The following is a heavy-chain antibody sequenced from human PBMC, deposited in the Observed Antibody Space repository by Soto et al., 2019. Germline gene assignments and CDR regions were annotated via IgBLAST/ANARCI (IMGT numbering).Heavy chain of an antibody. CDR3: ASHDPGARFDP. CDR1: RYIFTAYF. Sequence: QVQLVQSGAEVKKPGASVKVSCKAPRYIFTAYFMHWVRQAPGQGLEWMGWINPNNGATHYGLSFQGRVTMTRETSISTAYMELSSLRSDDTAVDYCASHDPGARFDPWGQGTLVIVSS. D-gene: IGHD1-1*01. J-gene: IGHJ5*02. V-gene: IGHV1-2*02. CDR2: INPNNGAT.